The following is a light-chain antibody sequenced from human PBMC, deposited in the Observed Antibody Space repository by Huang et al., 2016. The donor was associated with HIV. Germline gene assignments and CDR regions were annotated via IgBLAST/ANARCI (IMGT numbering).Light chain of an antibody. CDR1: QSVSSSY. V-gene: IGKV3-20*01. Sequence: EIVLTQSPGTLSLSPGERATLSCRASQSVSSSYLAWYQHKPVQAPRLLIYGASSRATGIPDRCSGSGSGTDFTLTISRLEPEDFAMYYCQQYGSSPPWTFGQGTKVEIK. J-gene: IGKJ1*01. CDR3: QQYGSSPPWT. CDR2: GAS.